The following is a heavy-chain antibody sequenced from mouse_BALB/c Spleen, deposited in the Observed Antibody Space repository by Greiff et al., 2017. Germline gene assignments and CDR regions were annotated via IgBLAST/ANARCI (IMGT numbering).Heavy chain of an antibody. CDR3: AGGGLRREAMDY. D-gene: IGHD2-4*01. Sequence: EVMLVESGAELVKPGASVKLSCTASGFNIKDTYMHWVKQRPEQGLEWIGRIDPANGNTKYDPKFQGKATITADTSSNTAYLQLSSLTSEDTAVYYCAGGGLRREAMDYWGQGTSVTVAS. J-gene: IGHJ4*01. V-gene: IGHV14-3*02. CDR2: IDPANGNT. CDR1: GFNIKDTY.